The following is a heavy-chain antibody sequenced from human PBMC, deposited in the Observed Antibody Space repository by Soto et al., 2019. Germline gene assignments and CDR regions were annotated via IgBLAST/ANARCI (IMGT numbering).Heavy chain of an antibody. CDR2: IVVGSGNT. Sequence: SVKVSCKASGFTFTSSAVQWVRQARGQRLEWIGWIVVGSGNTNYAQKFQERVTITRDMSTSTAYMELSSLRSEDTAVYYCAADPYSGSYPIYWGQGTLVTVSS. CDR3: AADPYSGSYPIY. CDR1: GFTFTSSA. V-gene: IGHV1-58*01. J-gene: IGHJ4*02. D-gene: IGHD1-26*01.